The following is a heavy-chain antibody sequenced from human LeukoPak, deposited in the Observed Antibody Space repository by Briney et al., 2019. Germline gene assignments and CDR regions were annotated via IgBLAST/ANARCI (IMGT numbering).Heavy chain of an antibody. J-gene: IGHJ5*01. CDR3: ARDNSVGDVAWWFDS. CDR1: GYIFSNYA. Sequence: ASVKVSCKASGYIFSNYAISWVRQAPGQGLEWMGWINIYSGNTNYAQRLQGRVTMTTDTSTSTAYMELMSLRSDDTAVYYCARDNSVGDVAWWFDSWGQGTLVTVSS. V-gene: IGHV1-18*01. D-gene: IGHD1-26*01. CDR2: INIYSGNT.